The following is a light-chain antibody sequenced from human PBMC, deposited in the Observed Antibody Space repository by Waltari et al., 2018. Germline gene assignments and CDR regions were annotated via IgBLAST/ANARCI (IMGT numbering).Light chain of an antibody. V-gene: IGKV1-16*02. CDR2: GAS. J-gene: IGKJ2*03. CDR1: QGIDND. Sequence: IQMTQSPSSLSASVGDSVSISCRASQGIDNDLTWFQQKPGKAPKSLIYGASILQSGVPSKFSGSGSGTDFTLTISSLQPGDSATYYCQQYNSWPPSFGQGTHLEIK. CDR3: QQYNSWPPS.